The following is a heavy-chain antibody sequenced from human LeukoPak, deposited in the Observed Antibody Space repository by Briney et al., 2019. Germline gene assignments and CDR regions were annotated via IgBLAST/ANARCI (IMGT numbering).Heavy chain of an antibody. Sequence: PGGSLRLSCAASGFTFSTYDMNWVRQAPGKGLEWVSYISSSIRTISYADSVKGRFTISRDNAKNSLYLQMNSLRAEDTAVYYCARLRYYAMDVWGQGTTVTASS. J-gene: IGHJ6*02. V-gene: IGHV3-48*01. CDR3: ARLRYYAMDV. CDR1: GFTFSTYD. CDR2: ISSSIRTI.